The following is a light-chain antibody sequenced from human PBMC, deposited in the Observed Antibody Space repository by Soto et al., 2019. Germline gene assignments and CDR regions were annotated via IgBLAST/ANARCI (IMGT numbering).Light chain of an antibody. V-gene: IGKV1-9*01. CDR2: GAS. Sequence: IQLTQSPSSLSASVGDRVTITCRASQGVRSYLAWFQQRPGKAPKLLIFGASTLQNGVPARFSGGGFGTEFTRTITSLQPEDFATYYCHQFYPYPRTCGQGTKVEIK. J-gene: IGKJ1*01. CDR1: QGVRSY. CDR3: HQFYPYPRT.